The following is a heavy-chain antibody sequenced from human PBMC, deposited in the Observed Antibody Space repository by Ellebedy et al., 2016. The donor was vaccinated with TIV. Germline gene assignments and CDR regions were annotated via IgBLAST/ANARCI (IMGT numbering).Heavy chain of an antibody. CDR3: ARGGLTAVITPEAFDA. CDR1: GYNFIGHY. V-gene: IGHV1-2*02. Sequence: AASVKVSCKTSGYNFIGHYIHWVRQAPGQGLEWMGGINPDTAGTDYAQNFQGRVSVTRDTSSGTAYMELSRLTSDDTAVFYCARGGLTAVITPEAFDAWGQGTMVTVS. D-gene: IGHD4-23*01. CDR2: INPDTAGT. J-gene: IGHJ3*01.